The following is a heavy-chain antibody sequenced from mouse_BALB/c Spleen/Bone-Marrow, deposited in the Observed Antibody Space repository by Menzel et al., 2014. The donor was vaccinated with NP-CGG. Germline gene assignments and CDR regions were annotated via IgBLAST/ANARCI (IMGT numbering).Heavy chain of an antibody. Sequence: EVQLVESGGGVVQPGGSRKLSCAASGFNFSDYGMAWVRLAPGKGPEWGAFISNLAYSIYYADTVTGRFTISRENAKNTLYLEMSSLRFEDTAMYYCTRDRGYDGGYYFDYWGQGTTLTVSS. V-gene: IGHV5-15*02. CDR2: ISNLAYSI. CDR3: TRDRGYDGGYYFDY. D-gene: IGHD2-2*01. J-gene: IGHJ2*01. CDR1: GFNFSDYG.